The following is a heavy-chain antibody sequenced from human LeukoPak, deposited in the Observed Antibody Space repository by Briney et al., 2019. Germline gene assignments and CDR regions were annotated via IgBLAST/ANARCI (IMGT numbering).Heavy chain of an antibody. CDR1: GGTFSSYA. CDR2: IIPIFGTA. D-gene: IGHD4-11*01. Sequence: SVKVSCKASGGTFSSYAISWVRQAPGQGLEWMGGIIPIFGTANYAQKFQGRVTITADESTSTAYMELSSLRSEDTAVYYCASKDDYSYYCRYYYYYYYMDVWGKGTTVTVSS. J-gene: IGHJ6*03. V-gene: IGHV1-69*13. CDR3: ASKDDYSYYCRYYYYYYYMDV.